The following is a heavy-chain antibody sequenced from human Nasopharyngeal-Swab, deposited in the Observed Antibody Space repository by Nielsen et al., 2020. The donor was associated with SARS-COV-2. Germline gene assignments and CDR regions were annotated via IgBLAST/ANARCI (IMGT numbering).Heavy chain of an antibody. D-gene: IGHD6-19*01. CDR2: INPSGGST. J-gene: IGHJ4*02. V-gene: IGHV1-46*01. Sequence: WVRQAPGQGLEWMGIINPSGGSTSYAQKFQGRVTMTRDTSTSTVYMELSSLRSEDTAVYYCARITVAAADYWGQGTLGTVSS. CDR3: ARITVAAADY.